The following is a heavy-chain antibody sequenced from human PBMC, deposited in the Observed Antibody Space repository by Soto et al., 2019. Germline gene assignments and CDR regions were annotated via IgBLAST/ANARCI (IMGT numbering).Heavy chain of an antibody. CDR3: TRASWYSEY. V-gene: IGHV4-61*01. CDR2: IYYNGNT. CDR1: GGSISSGCYY. Sequence: SETLSLTCTVSGGSISSGCYYWSWIRQPPGKGLEWIGYIYYNGNTNYNPSLKSRVTMSVDTSRNQISLKLTTVTAADTAVYYCTRASWYSEYWGQGTLVTVYS. D-gene: IGHD2-15*01. J-gene: IGHJ4*02.